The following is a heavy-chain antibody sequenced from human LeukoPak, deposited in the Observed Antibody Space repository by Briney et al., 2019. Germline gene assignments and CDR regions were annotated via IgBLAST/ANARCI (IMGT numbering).Heavy chain of an antibody. V-gene: IGHV4-59*08. D-gene: IGHD6-19*01. J-gene: IGHJ4*02. Sequence: SETLSLTCTVSGGSISSYYWSWIRQPPGKGLEWIGYIYYSGSTNYNPSLKSRVTISVDTSKNQFSLKLNSVTAADTAVYYCARLLRSGWLDYWGRGTLVTVSS. CDR1: GGSISSYY. CDR2: IYYSGST. CDR3: ARLLRSGWLDY.